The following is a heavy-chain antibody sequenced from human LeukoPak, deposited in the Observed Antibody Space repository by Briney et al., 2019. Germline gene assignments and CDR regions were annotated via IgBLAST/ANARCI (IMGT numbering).Heavy chain of an antibody. V-gene: IGHV3-30*18. CDR2: ISYDGSNK. Sequence: GGSLRLSCAASGFTFSSYAMSWVRQAPGKGLEWVAFISYDGSNKYYADSVKGRFTISRDNSKNTLYLQMNSLGAEDTAVYYCAKDPGYSGYDYYFDYWGQGTLVTVSS. D-gene: IGHD5-12*01. J-gene: IGHJ4*02. CDR3: AKDPGYSGYDYYFDY. CDR1: GFTFSSYA.